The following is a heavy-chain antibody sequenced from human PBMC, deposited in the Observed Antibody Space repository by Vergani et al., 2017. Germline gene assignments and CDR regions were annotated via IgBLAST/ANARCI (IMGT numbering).Heavy chain of an antibody. D-gene: IGHD5-24*01. CDR3: ARDQWDDDGPRGWFAP. CDR1: GASISSCF. Sequence: VQLQESGPGLLKPSETLSLTCSVSGASISSCFWSWIRQPAGKGLEWLGRVHTDGTAYYNPSLRTRVRLSADLSQSQFSLKMTSLTAADTAVYFCARDQWDDDGPRGWFAPWGQGILITVSS. J-gene: IGHJ5*02. V-gene: IGHV4-4*07. CDR2: VHTDGTA.